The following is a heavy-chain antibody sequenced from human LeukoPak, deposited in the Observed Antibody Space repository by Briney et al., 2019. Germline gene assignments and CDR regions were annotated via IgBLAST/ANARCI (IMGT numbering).Heavy chain of an antibody. CDR1: GYTFTNYG. CDR3: ARARPSDDFWSGPSGGDYFDY. CDR2: INPSGGST. J-gene: IGHJ4*02. D-gene: IGHD3-3*01. Sequence: ASVKVSCKASGYTFTNYGITWVRQAPGQGLEWMGIINPSGGSTSYAQKFQGRVTMTRDMSTSTVYMELSSLRSEDTAVYYCARARPSDDFWSGPSGGDYFDYWGQGTLVTVSS. V-gene: IGHV1-46*01.